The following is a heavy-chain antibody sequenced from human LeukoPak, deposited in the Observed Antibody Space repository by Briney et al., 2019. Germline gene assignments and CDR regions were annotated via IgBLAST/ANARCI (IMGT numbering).Heavy chain of an antibody. J-gene: IGHJ4*02. D-gene: IGHD3-10*01. CDR3: AKDDAWLRFGE. CDR2: INHDGGST. CDR1: GFTFTTFW. V-gene: IGHV3-74*01. Sequence: GGSLRLSCATSGFTFTTFWMHWVRQAPGKGLVWVSRINHDGGSTNYADSVKGRFTISRDNSKNTLYLEVISLTAEDTAVYYCAKDDAWLRFGEWSQGTLVTVSS.